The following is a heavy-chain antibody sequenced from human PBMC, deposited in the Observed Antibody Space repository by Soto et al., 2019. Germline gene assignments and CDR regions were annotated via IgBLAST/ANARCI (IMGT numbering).Heavy chain of an antibody. D-gene: IGHD3-3*01. V-gene: IGHV1-69*06. J-gene: IGHJ5*02. CDR1: GGTFSSYA. CDR2: IIPIFGTA. CDR3: ARVGGDYDFWSGYYTGPNWFDP. Sequence: GASVKVSFKASGGTFSSYAISWVRQAPGQGLEWMGGIIPIFGTANYAQKFQGRVTITADKSTSTAYMELSSLRSEDTAVYYCARVGGDYDFWSGYYTGPNWFDPWGQGTLVTVSS.